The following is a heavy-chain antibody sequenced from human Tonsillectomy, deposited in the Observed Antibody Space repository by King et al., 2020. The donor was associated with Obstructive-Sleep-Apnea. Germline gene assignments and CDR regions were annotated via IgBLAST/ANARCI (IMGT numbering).Heavy chain of an antibody. V-gene: IGHV3-48*02. CDR3: ARLADDYGDYVNWFFDL. CDR1: GFTFSTYS. J-gene: IGHJ2*01. Sequence: VQLVESGGGLVQPGGSLRLSCVASGFTFSTYSVNWVRQVPGKGLEWVAHITSDSRTRFYADSVKGRFTISRDNAKNSLFLQMSSLRDEDTAVYYCARLADDYGDYVNWFFDLWGRGTLVTVSS. CDR2: ITSDSRTR. D-gene: IGHD4-17*01.